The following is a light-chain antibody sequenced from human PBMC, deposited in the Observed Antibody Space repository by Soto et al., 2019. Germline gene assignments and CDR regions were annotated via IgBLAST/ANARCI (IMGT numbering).Light chain of an antibody. V-gene: IGLV2-14*01. Sequence: QSALTQPASVSGSPGQSITISCTGTSSDVGGYNYVSWYQQHPGKAPKPMIYEVSNRPSGVSNRFSGSKSGNTASLTISGLQTEDEADYYCSSFTSINTWVFGGGTKVTVL. J-gene: IGLJ3*02. CDR3: SSFTSINTWV. CDR2: EVS. CDR1: SSDVGGYNY.